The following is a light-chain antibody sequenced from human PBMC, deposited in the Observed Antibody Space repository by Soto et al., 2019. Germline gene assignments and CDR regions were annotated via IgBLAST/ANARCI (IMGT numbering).Light chain of an antibody. CDR1: SSDVGGYNY. CDR2: EVS. CDR3: SSYAGSNKVV. J-gene: IGLJ2*01. V-gene: IGLV2-8*01. Sequence: QSALTQPPSASGSTGQSVTISCTGTSSDVGGYNYVSWYQQHPGKAPKLMIYEVSKRPSGVPDRFSGSKSGNTASLTVSGLQAEDEADYYCSSYAGSNKVVFGGGTKLTVL.